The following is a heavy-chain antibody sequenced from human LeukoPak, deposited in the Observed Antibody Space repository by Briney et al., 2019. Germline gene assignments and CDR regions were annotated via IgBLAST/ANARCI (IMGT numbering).Heavy chain of an antibody. J-gene: IGHJ3*02. CDR2: IYYSGST. Sequence: PSETLSLTCTVSGGSISSSSYYWGWIRQPPGKGLEWIGSIYYSGSTYYNPSLKSRVTISVGTSKNRFSLKLSSVPAADTAVYYCASDYSNGDFLPPCAFDIWGQGTMVTVSS. V-gene: IGHV4-39*01. CDR1: GGSISSSSYY. CDR3: ASDYSNGDFLPPCAFDI. D-gene: IGHD4-11*01.